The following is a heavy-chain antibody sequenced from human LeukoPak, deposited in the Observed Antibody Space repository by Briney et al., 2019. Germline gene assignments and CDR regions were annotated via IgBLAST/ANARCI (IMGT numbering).Heavy chain of an antibody. J-gene: IGHJ4*02. CDR2: INHDGSEK. V-gene: IGHV3-7*01. Sequence: PGGSLRLSCAASGFTFSNYAMNWVRQAPGKGLEWVANINHDGSEKYYLDSVRGRFTISRDNAKNSLYLQMNSLRAEDTSVYYCARLLAYGGGGEAFDYWGQGALVTVSS. CDR3: ARLLAYGGGGEAFDY. CDR1: GFTFSNYA. D-gene: IGHD2-8*01.